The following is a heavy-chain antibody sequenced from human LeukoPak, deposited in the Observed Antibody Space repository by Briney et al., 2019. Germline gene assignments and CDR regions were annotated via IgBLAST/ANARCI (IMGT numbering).Heavy chain of an antibody. CDR3: VRDLGPRAY. D-gene: IGHD7-27*01. J-gene: IGHJ4*02. Sequence: GGSLRLSCAASGFTFSSYWMHWVRQAPGKGLVWVSRINSDGSTTTYADSVKGRFTISRDNAKNTLYLQINNLRAEDTAMYYCVRDLGPRAYWGQGSLVTVAS. CDR1: GFTFSSYW. CDR2: INSDGSTT. V-gene: IGHV3-74*01.